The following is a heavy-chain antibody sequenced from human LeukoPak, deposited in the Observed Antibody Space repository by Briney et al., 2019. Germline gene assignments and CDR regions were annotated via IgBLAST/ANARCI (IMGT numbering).Heavy chain of an antibody. CDR2: INPSGGST. Sequence: ASVKDSCKVSGYTLTELSMHWVRQAPGKGLEWMGIINPSGGSTSYAQKFQGRVTMTRDTSTSTVYMELSSLRSEDTAVYYCARAHSKTGDKPGTDAFGIWGQGTMVTVSS. CDR3: ARAHSKTGDKPGTDAFGI. CDR1: GYTLTELS. J-gene: IGHJ3*02. V-gene: IGHV1-46*01. D-gene: IGHD7-27*01.